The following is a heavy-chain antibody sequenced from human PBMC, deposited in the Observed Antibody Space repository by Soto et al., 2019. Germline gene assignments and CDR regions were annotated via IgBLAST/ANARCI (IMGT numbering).Heavy chain of an antibody. Sequence: SETLSLTCAVSGGSITTVGYSWSCIRQPPGKGLEWIGYIFHSGISYSNPSLKGRVTMSVDGSKNRFSLRLSSVTAADTAVYYCARRISARTYYFDYWGQGTLVTVSS. CDR1: GGSITTVGYS. CDR3: ARRISARTYYFDY. J-gene: IGHJ4*02. V-gene: IGHV4-30-2*01. CDR2: IFHSGIS. D-gene: IGHD6-6*01.